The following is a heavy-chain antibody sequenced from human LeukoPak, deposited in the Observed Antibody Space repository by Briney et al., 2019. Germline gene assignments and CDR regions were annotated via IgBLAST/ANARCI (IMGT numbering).Heavy chain of an antibody. Sequence: SGTLSLTCAVSGGSIRSTNWWTWVRQPPGKGLEWIGEISDSGSTNYNPSLKSRVTITVDTSKNQFSLKLSSVTAADTAVYYCVKDRGNHMTDYWGQGTLVTVSS. V-gene: IGHV4-4*02. CDR1: GGSIRSTNW. D-gene: IGHD1-14*01. CDR3: VKDRGNHMTDY. J-gene: IGHJ4*02. CDR2: ISDSGST.